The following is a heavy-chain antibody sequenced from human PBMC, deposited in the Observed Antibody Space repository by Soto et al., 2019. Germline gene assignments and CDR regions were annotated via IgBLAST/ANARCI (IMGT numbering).Heavy chain of an antibody. V-gene: IGHV4-31*11. D-gene: IGHD3-10*01. CDR1: GGSISSGGYY. J-gene: IGHJ4*02. CDR3: ARHNYGSGSTYFDD. CDR2: IYYSGST. Sequence: PLETLSLTCAVSGGSISSGGYYWSWIRQHPGKGLEWIGYIYYSGSTYYNPSLKSRVTISVDTSKNQFSLKLSSVTAADTAVYYCARHNYGSGSTYFDDWGQGTRVTVAS.